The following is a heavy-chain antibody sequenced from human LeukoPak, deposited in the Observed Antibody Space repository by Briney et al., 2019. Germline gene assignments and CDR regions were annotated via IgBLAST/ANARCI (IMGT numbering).Heavy chain of an antibody. V-gene: IGHV4-59*11. CDR2: ISYIGSI. CDR3: ARDLVTVTKGFDI. D-gene: IGHD4-17*01. CDR1: GDSFSSHY. Sequence: PSETLSLTCTVSGDSFSSHYWTWIRQPPGKGLEWIGYISYIGSINYSPSLKSRVTISIDTSKNQFSLKLSSVTAADTAVYYCARDLVTVTKGFDIWGQGTMVRVSS. J-gene: IGHJ3*02.